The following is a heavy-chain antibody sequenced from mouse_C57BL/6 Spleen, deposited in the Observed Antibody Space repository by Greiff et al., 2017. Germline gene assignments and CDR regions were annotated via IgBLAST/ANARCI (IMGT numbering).Heavy chain of an antibody. J-gene: IGHJ1*03. V-gene: IGHV1-69*01. CDR2: IDPSDSYT. D-gene: IGHD2-3*01. Sequence: QVQLQQPGAELVMPGASVKLSCKASGYTFTSYWMHWVKQRPGQGLEWIGEIDPSDSYTNYNQKFKGKSTLTVDKSSSTAYMQLSSLTSEDSAVYYCARGRDGYYWYFDVWGTGTTVTVSS. CDR1: GYTFTSYW. CDR3: ARGRDGYYWYFDV.